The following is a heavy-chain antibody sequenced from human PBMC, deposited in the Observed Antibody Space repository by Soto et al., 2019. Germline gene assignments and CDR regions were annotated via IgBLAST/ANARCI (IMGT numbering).Heavy chain of an antibody. CDR1: GYTFTSHA. CDR3: AMYYDFWSGYYPAEYFQH. CDR2: INAGNGNT. V-gene: IGHV1-3*01. D-gene: IGHD3-3*01. J-gene: IGHJ1*01. Sequence: ASVKVSCKASGYTFTSHAMHWVRQAPGQRLEWMGWINAGNGNTKYSQKFQGRVTITRDTSASTAYMELSSLRSEDTAVYYCAMYYDFWSGYYPAEYFQHWGQGTLVTSPQ.